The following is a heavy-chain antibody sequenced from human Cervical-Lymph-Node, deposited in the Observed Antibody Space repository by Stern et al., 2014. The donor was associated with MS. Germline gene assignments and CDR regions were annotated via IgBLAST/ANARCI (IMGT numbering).Heavy chain of an antibody. V-gene: IGHV4-59*01. CDR1: GGSIGRYY. J-gene: IGHJ1*01. Sequence: QLQLQESGPGLVKPSETLSLTCTVSGGSIGRYYWRWVLQPPGNSLAWIGYIYHNGNTNYNPSLKSRVSMSVDTSKNQFSLNLTSVTAADTAVYYCTRDGRSSLSEYFQTWGQGSLVTVSS. CDR2: IYHNGNT. D-gene: IGHD6-6*01. CDR3: TRDGRSSLSEYFQT.